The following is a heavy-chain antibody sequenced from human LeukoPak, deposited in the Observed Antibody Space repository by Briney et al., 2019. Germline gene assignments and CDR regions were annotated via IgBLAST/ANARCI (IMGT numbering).Heavy chain of an antibody. D-gene: IGHD6-6*01. CDR1: GFTFSSYA. V-gene: IGHV3-23*01. CDR3: AKGTQLAGGFDY. J-gene: IGHJ4*02. CDR2: ISGRGGNT. Sequence: GGSLRLSCAASGFTFSSYAMSWVRQAPGKGLEWVSAISGRGGNTYYADSVKGRSTISGDNSKNTLYLQMNSLRAEDTAVYYCAKGTQLAGGFDYWGQGTLVTVSS.